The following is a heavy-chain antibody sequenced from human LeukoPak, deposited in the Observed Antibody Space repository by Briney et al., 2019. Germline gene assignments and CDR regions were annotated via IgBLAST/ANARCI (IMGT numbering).Heavy chain of an antibody. CDR1: GFTFSYYT. CDR3: ARGYYGDYPVATESWFDP. J-gene: IGHJ5*02. Sequence: GGSLRLSCAASGFTFSYYTMNWVRQAPGKGLEWVSSFSSGSSSIYYGDSVKGRITISRDNAKTSMYLQMNSLRAEDTALYYCARGYYGDYPVATESWFDPWGQGTLVTVSS. D-gene: IGHD4-17*01. V-gene: IGHV3-21*01. CDR2: FSSGSSSI.